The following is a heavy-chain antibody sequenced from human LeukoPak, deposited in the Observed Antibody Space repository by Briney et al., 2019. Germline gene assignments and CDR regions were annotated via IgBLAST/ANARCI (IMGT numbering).Heavy chain of an antibody. J-gene: IGHJ6*03. D-gene: IGHD6-13*01. CDR3: ARGEQLTYNYYYYMDV. Sequence: VGSLRLSCVASGFNFRSYSMNWVRQAPGKGLEWVSYIVDSSSTLYYADSVKGRFTISRDNAKNSLYLQMNSLRAEDTAVYYCARGEQLTYNYYYYMDVWGIGTTVTVSS. CDR1: GFNFRSYS. V-gene: IGHV3-48*01. CDR2: IVDSSSTL.